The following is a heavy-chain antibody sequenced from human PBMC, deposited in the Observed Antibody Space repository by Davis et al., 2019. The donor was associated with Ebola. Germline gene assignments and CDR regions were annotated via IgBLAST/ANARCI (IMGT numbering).Heavy chain of an antibody. CDR1: GYIFTHYA. D-gene: IGHD3-10*01. J-gene: IGHJ4*02. CDR3: ARDRGGDYSFDY. Sequence: ASVKVSCKASGYIFTHYAMHWVRQAPGQRLEWMGWINAGNGNTKYSQKFQGRVTITRDTSASTAYMELSSLRSEDTSVYYCARDRGGDYSFDYWGQGTLVTVSS. V-gene: IGHV1-3*01. CDR2: INAGNGNT.